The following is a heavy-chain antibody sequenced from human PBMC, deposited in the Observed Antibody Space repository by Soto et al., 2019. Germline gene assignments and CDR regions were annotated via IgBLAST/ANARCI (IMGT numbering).Heavy chain of an antibody. CDR2: IYWDDDK. CDR1: GFSLSTSGVG. Sequence: QITLKESGPTLVKPTQTLTLTCTFSGFSLSTSGVGVGWIRQPPGKALEWLALIYWDDDKRYSPSLKSRLTITKDTSKNQVVLTMTNMDPVDTATYYCAHRLENRYGVPFDYWGQGTLVTVSS. D-gene: IGHD5-18*01. CDR3: AHRLENRYGVPFDY. V-gene: IGHV2-5*02. J-gene: IGHJ4*02.